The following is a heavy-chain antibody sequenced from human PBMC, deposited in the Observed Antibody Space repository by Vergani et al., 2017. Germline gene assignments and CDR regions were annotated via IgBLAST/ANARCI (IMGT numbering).Heavy chain of an antibody. Sequence: QVQLVQSGAEVKKPGASVKVSCKASGYTFTGYYMHWVRQAPGQGLEWMGIINPSGGSTSYAQKFQGRVTMTRDTSTSTVYMELSSLRSEDTAVYYCARDGDTEIYYYYMDVWGKGTTVTVSS. CDR2: INPSGGST. D-gene: IGHD5-18*01. CDR1: GYTFTGYY. J-gene: IGHJ6*03. V-gene: IGHV1-46*01. CDR3: ARDGDTEIYYYYMDV.